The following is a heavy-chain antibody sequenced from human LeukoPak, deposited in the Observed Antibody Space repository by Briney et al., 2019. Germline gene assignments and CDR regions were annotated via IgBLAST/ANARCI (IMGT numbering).Heavy chain of an antibody. Sequence: SETLSLTCTVSGGSISSYYWSWTRQPPGKGLEWIGYIYYSGGTNYNPSLKSRVTISVDTSKNQFSLKLTSLTAADTAVYYCAREDSSGYLGYWGQGTLVTVSS. CDR3: AREDSSGYLGY. J-gene: IGHJ4*02. D-gene: IGHD3-22*01. CDR1: GGSISSYY. V-gene: IGHV4-59*01. CDR2: IYYSGGT.